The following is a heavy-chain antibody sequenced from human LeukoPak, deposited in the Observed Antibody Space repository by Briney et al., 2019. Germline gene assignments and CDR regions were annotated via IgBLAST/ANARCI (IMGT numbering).Heavy chain of an antibody. D-gene: IGHD3-10*01. CDR2: INSDGSST. Sequence: GGSLRLSCAASRLIFSSYWMHWVRQAPGKGLVWVSRINSDGSSTIYADSVKGRFTISRDYAKNTVYLQMNSLRVDDTAVYYCAGHYGSGRYHCYYMDVWGRGTTVTVSS. V-gene: IGHV3-74*01. CDR1: RLIFSSYW. CDR3: AGHYGSGRYHCYYMDV. J-gene: IGHJ6*03.